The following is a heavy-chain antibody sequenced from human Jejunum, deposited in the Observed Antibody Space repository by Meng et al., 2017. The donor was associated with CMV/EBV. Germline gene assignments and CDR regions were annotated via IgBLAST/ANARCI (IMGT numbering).Heavy chain of an antibody. D-gene: IGHD4-11*01. J-gene: IGHJ4*02. CDR3: AHRPTTGWFFDY. CDR2: IYWDDDK. V-gene: IGHV2-5*02. Sequence: TLKESCPPLVKPTQTLTLPCTFSGFSLTTSGVGVGWIRQPPGKALEWLALIYWDDDKRYSPSLKSRLAITKDTSKNQVVLTMTNLDPVDTAIYYCAHRPTTGWFFDYWGQGTLVTVSS. CDR1: GFSLTTSGVG.